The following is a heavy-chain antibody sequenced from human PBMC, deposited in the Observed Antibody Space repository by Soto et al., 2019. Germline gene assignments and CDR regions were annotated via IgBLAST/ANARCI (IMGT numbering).Heavy chain of an antibody. CDR3: ARENGGKDY. CDR1: GGSISSYY. CDR2: IYYSGST. J-gene: IGHJ4*02. V-gene: IGHV4-59*01. D-gene: IGHD2-15*01. Sequence: SETLSLTCTVSGGSISSYYWSWIRQPPGKGLEWIGYIYYSGSTNYNPSLKSRFTISVDTSKNQFSLKLSSVTAADTAVYYCARENGGKDYWGQGTLVTVSS.